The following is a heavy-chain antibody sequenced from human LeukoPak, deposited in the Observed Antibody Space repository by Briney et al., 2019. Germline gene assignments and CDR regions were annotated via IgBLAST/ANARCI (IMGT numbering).Heavy chain of an antibody. J-gene: IGHJ4*02. CDR1: GFTVSSNY. D-gene: IGHD5-18*01. V-gene: IGHV3-53*01. Sequence: PGGSLRLSCAASGFTVSSNYMSWVRQAPGKRLEWVSVTYSGGSTYYADSVKGRFTISRDNSKNTLYLQMNSLRAEDTAVYYCATKRGYNYGLDYWGQGTLVTVSS. CDR2: TYSGGST. CDR3: ATKRGYNYGLDY.